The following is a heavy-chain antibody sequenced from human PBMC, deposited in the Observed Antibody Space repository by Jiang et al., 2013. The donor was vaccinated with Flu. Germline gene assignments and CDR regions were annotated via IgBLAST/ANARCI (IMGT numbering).Heavy chain of an antibody. D-gene: IGHD3-22*01. CDR2: MNPNSGDT. Sequence: SVKVSCKASGYTFTSYDINWVRQATGQGLEWMGWMNPNSGDTGYAQKFQGRVTMTRNTSISMAYMELSSLRSEDTAVYYCARAFVSVVYNDYWGQGTLVTVSS. CDR3: ARAFVSVVYNDY. CDR1: GYTFTSYD. V-gene: IGHV1-8*01. J-gene: IGHJ4*02.